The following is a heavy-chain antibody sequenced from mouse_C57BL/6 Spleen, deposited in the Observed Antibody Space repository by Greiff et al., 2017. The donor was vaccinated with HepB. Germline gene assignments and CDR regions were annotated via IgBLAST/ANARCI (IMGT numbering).Heavy chain of an antibody. CDR2: IDPSDSYT. Sequence: QVQLKQPGAELVKPGASVKLSCKASGYTFTSYWMQWVKQRPGQGLEWIGEIDPSDSYTNYNQKFKGKATLTVDTSSSTAYMQLSSLTSEDSAVYYCARGSSRGLYYFDYWGQGTTLTVSS. V-gene: IGHV1-50*01. J-gene: IGHJ2*01. CDR3: ARGSSRGLYYFDY. D-gene: IGHD1-1*01. CDR1: GYTFTSYW.